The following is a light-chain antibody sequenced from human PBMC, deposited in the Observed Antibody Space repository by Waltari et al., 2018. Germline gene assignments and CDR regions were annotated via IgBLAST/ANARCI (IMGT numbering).Light chain of an antibody. CDR3: MQGIQLPFT. CDR1: QSLLHTDGKTQ. V-gene: IGKV2-29*03. Sequence: DTVMTQSPLFLSVTPGQPASISCKSSQSLLHTDGKTQLFWYLQKPGQSPQLLIYEASNRFSGVPERFSGSGSGTDFTLTISRVEAEDVGVDYCMQGIQLPFTFGPGTKVDI. CDR2: EAS. J-gene: IGKJ3*01.